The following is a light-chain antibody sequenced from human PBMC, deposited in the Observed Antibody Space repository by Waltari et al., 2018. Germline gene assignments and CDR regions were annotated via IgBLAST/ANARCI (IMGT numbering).Light chain of an antibody. CDR1: QSVSSS. V-gene: IGKV3-11*01. CDR3: LQRYNWAT. J-gene: IGKJ4*01. CDR2: GTT. Sequence: EIVLTQSPATLSLSPVARATLSCRASQSVSSSLAWYQQKPGQAPRLLMYGTTNRATGIPARFSGSGSGTYVTLTIGSLVPEDFAVYYCLQRYNWATFGGGTKGEIK.